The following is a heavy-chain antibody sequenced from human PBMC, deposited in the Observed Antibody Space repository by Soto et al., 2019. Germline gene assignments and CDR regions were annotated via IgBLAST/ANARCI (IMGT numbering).Heavy chain of an antibody. V-gene: IGHV3-23*01. CDR2: FRGDVDEA. CDR3: VKEGKLGVEGFDF. Sequence: EVQLLESGGDLVQPGGSRTLSCAVSGCSISNHAVHWVRQAPGEGLEWVSGFRGDVDEAFYADSVKGRFTISRDNSKNTLYLQMNSLRAEDTAIYYCVKEGKLGVEGFDFWGQGTLVTVSS. J-gene: IGHJ4*02. D-gene: IGHD7-27*01. CDR1: GCSISNHA.